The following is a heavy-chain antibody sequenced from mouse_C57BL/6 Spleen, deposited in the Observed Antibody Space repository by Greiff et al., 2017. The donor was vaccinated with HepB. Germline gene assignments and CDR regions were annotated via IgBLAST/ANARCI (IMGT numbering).Heavy chain of an antibody. CDR2: IYPGDGDT. CDR1: GYAFSSSW. J-gene: IGHJ1*03. CDR3: ARSTVVAHWYFDV. Sequence: QVQLKESGPELVKPGASVKISCKASGYAFSSSWMNWVKQRPGKGLEWIGRIYPGDGDTNYNGKFKGKATLTADKSSSTAYMQLSSRRSEDSAVYICARSTVVAHWYFDVWGTGTTVTVSS. D-gene: IGHD1-1*01. V-gene: IGHV1-82*01.